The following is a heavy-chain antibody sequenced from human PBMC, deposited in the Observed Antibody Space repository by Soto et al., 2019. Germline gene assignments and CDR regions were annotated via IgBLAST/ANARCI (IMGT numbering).Heavy chain of an antibody. CDR1: GPSFGSDQYL. D-gene: IGHD3-9*01. Sequence: QVQLQESGPGLVKPSQPLSLTCSVSGPSFGSDQYLWTWIRQTPGKGREGMGKFSSSGGTYYSPPVKGRANLSLDKSKNQFSLILSSVTAADTAIYFCARGSFREYEDATGYYNSFDPWGQGALVTVSS. V-gene: IGHV4-30-4*01. CDR3: ARGSFREYEDATGYYNSFDP. J-gene: IGHJ5*02. CDR2: FSSSGGT.